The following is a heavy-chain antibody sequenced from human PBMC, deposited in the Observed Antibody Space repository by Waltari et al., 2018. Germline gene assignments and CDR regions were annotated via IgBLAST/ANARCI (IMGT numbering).Heavy chain of an antibody. D-gene: IGHD3-22*01. CDR1: GFTFSNYG. V-gene: IGHV3-30*02. Sequence: QVQLVESGGGVVQPGGSLRLSCAASGFTFSNYGRHWVSQAPGKGLEWVAFIPYDGSNKYYADSVRGRFTISRDNSKNTLYLQMSSLRAEDTAVYYCGGYAIVDYWGQGTLVTVSS. J-gene: IGHJ4*02. CDR3: GGYAIVDY. CDR2: IPYDGSNK.